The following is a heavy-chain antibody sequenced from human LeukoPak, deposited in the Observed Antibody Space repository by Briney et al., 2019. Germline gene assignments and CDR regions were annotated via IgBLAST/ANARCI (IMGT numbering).Heavy chain of an antibody. Sequence: GGSLRLSCAASGFTFSTYAMSWVRQAPGKGLEWVSTISGSGDNTYYADSVKGRFTISRDNSKNTLYLQMNSLRAGDTAVYYCAASSVGAPGYWGQGTLVTVSS. CDR1: GFTFSTYA. D-gene: IGHD1-26*01. V-gene: IGHV3-23*01. CDR3: AASSVGAPGY. CDR2: ISGSGDNT. J-gene: IGHJ4*02.